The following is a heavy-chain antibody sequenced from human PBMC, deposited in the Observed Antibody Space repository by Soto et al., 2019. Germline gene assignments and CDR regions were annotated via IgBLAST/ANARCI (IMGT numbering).Heavy chain of an antibody. V-gene: IGHV4-59*11. CDR3: ARVGSSGWSPDY. Sequence: SETLSLTCTVSGGSISGHYLIWIRQSPGKGLEWIGYIFYSGSTNYNPSLKSRVTLSADTSKNQFSLRLSSVTAADTAVYYCARVGSSGWSPDYWGQGTLVTVS. D-gene: IGHD6-19*01. J-gene: IGHJ4*02. CDR2: IFYSGST. CDR1: GGSISGHY.